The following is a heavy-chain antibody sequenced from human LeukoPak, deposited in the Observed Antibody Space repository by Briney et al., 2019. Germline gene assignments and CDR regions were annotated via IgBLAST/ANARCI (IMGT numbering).Heavy chain of an antibody. CDR2: LYHPDST. D-gene: IGHD1-26*01. J-gene: IGHJ4*02. V-gene: IGHV4-38-2*01. Sequence: PSETLSLTCAVSGYPINNAYYWVWIRQPPGKGLEWIGSLYHPDSTYYNPSLKSRVTMSVDTSTNQFSLKLSFVTAADTAVYYCARVVGATLDYWGQGTLVTVSS. CDR1: GYPINNAYY. CDR3: ARVVGATLDY.